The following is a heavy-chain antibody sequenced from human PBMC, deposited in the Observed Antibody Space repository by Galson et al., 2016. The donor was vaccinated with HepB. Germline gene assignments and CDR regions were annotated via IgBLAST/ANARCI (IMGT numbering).Heavy chain of an antibody. CDR2: ISASGAGT. CDR3: ARDSPIWD. Sequence: SLRLSCAASGFTFSSGAMSWVRQAPEKGLEWVSGISASGAGTYYADSVKGRFTISRGNSKSTLYLQMNGLRVEDTAMYYCARDSPIWDWGQGTLVTVSS. V-gene: IGHV3-23*01. CDR1: GFTFSSGA. J-gene: IGHJ4*02. D-gene: IGHD3-9*01.